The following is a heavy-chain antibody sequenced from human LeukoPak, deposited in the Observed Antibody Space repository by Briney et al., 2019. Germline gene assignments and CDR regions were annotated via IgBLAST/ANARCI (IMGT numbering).Heavy chain of an antibody. D-gene: IGHD5-24*01. J-gene: IGHJ4*02. CDR2: MNPNSSNT. V-gene: IGHV1-8*01. CDR3: ARGVRDGYNLGFDY. CDR1: GYTFTSYD. Sequence: ASVKVSCKASGYTFTSYDINWVRQATGQGLEWMGWMNPNSSNTGYAQKFQGRVTMTRNTSISTAYMELSSLRSEDTAVYYCARGVRDGYNLGFDYWGQGTLVTVSS.